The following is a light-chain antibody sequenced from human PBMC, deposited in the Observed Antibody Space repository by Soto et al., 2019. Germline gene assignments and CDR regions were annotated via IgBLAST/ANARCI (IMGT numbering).Light chain of an antibody. CDR3: QQYNNWPLT. CDR1: QSISRN. V-gene: IGKV3-15*01. Sequence: EIVITQSPASLSVSPVXXXTXXXRASQSISRNLAWYQQKPGQAPRLLIYAASTRATGLPARFSGSGSGTEFTLTISSLQSEDFAVYSCQQYNNWPLTFGQGTKVDIK. CDR2: AAS. J-gene: IGKJ1*01.